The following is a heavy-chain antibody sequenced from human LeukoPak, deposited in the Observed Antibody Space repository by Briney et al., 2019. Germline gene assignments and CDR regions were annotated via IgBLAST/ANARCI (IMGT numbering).Heavy chain of an antibody. D-gene: IGHD3-10*01. CDR3: ARAGGSDASDI. CDR1: GGSFSGYY. Sequence: PSETLSLTCAVYGGSFSGYYWSWIRQPPGKGLEWIGEINHSGSTNYNPSLKSRVTISVDTSKTQFSLKLSSVTAADTAVYYCARAGGSDASDIWGQGTMVTVSS. CDR2: INHSGST. J-gene: IGHJ3*02. V-gene: IGHV4-34*01.